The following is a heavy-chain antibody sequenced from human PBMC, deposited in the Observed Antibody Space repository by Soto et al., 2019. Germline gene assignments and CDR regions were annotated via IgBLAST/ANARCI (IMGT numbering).Heavy chain of an antibody. J-gene: IGHJ5*02. V-gene: IGHV3-48*01. CDR3: ARGEVYGSSWYLAMDP. D-gene: IGHD6-13*01. CDR1: GFTFSSYS. Sequence: GGSLRLSCAAAGFTFSSYSMNWVRQAPGKGLEWVSYISSGRSSIYYADSVKGRFTVSRDYAKNSLYLQMNNLRAEDTAVYYCARGEVYGSSWYLAMDPWGQGTLVTVSS. CDR2: ISSGRSSI.